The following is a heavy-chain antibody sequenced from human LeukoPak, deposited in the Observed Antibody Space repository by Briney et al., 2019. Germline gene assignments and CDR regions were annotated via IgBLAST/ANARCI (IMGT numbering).Heavy chain of an antibody. Sequence: GGSLRPSCAASGFTFDDYGMSWVRQAPGKGLEWVSGINWNGESTAYVDSVKGRFTISRDNAKNSLFLQMNSLRAEDTAFYYCAGGVYSGFDLWGQGTLVTVSS. J-gene: IGHJ4*02. V-gene: IGHV3-20*04. D-gene: IGHD5-12*01. CDR3: AGGVYSGFDL. CDR1: GFTFDDYG. CDR2: INWNGEST.